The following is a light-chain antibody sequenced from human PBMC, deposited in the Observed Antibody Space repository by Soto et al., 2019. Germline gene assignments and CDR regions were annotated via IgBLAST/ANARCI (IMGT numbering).Light chain of an antibody. CDR3: QQYGSSPT. Sequence: EIVLTQSPVTLSLSPVERATLSCRASQSVSSSYLAWYQQKPGQAPRLLIYGASSRATGIPDRFSGSGSGTDFTLTISRLEPEDFAVYYCQQYGSSPTFGQGTRLEIK. CDR1: QSVSSSY. CDR2: GAS. V-gene: IGKV3-20*01. J-gene: IGKJ5*01.